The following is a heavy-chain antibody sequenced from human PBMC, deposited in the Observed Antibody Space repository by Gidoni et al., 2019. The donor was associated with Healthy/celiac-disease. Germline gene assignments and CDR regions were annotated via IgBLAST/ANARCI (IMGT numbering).Heavy chain of an antibody. Sequence: EVQLVESGGGLVQPGGSLRLSCAASGFTFSSYDMNWVRQAPGKGLEWVSYISSSGSTIYYADSVKGRFTISRDNAKNSLYLQMNSLRAEDTAVYYCAREIIFMYSSGWYARGFDYWGQGTLVTVSS. CDR2: ISSSGSTI. V-gene: IGHV3-48*03. J-gene: IGHJ4*02. CDR3: AREIIFMYSSGWYARGFDY. CDR1: GFTFSSYD. D-gene: IGHD6-19*01.